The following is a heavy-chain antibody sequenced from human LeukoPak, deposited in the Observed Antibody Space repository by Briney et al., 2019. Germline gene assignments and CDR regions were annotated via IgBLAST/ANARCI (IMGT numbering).Heavy chain of an antibody. J-gene: IGHJ4*02. D-gene: IGHD3-10*01. CDR1: GFSVSYNY. V-gene: IGHV3-66*02. CDR2: IYGGGDT. CDR3: ASFDSEKPVSGSSQFDY. Sequence: PGGSLRLSCAASGFSVSYNYMNWVRQAPGKGLEWGSVIYGGGDTYHADSVKGRFTISRDLSKNTLYLEMNSLRPEDTAVYYCASFDSEKPVSGSSQFDYWGQGTLVTVSS.